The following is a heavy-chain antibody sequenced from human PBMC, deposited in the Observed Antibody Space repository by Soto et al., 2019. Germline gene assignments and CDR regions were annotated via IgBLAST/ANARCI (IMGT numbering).Heavy chain of an antibody. Sequence: QVQLQESGPGLVKPSETLSLTCTVSGGSISGYYWSWIRQPPGKGLEWIGYIYYSGSINYNPSLKSRITISVDTSKQQLSLKLTSVSAADTAVYYCARHPPDTAAFDIWGQGTMVTVSS. CDR2: IYYSGSI. V-gene: IGHV4-59*08. CDR1: GGSISGYY. J-gene: IGHJ3*02. CDR3: ARHPPDTAAFDI. D-gene: IGHD5-18*01.